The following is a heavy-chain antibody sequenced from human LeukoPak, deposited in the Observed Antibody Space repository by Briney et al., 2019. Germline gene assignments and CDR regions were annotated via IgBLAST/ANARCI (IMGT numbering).Heavy chain of an antibody. CDR1: GGSINYYY. V-gene: IGHV4-59*01. J-gene: IGHJ4*02. D-gene: IGHD3-10*01. CDR2: IYYSGSA. CDR3: ARGLYGSKGIFDS. Sequence: SETLSLTCTVSGGSINYYYWSWIRQPPGKGLESIGYIYYSGSANYNPSLKCRVAMSVDTSKNQFSLKLNSVTAADTAVYYCARGLYGSKGIFDSWGQGTLVTVSS.